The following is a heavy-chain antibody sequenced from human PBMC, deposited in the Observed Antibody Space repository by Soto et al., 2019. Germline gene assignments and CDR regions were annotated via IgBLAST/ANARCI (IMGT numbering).Heavy chain of an antibody. J-gene: IGHJ6*02. D-gene: IGHD1-7*01. CDR2: IIPIFGTP. Sequence: QVQLVQSGAEVKKPGSSVKVSCKASGGTFSSSAISWVRQAPGQGLEWGGGIIPIFGTPNYAQKFQGRVTITADKATSTAYMELTRMRVEDTAVYYCARHELELAAYYYCALDVWGQGTTVSVSS. V-gene: IGHV1-69*06. CDR1: GGTFSSSA. CDR3: ARHELELAAYYYCALDV.